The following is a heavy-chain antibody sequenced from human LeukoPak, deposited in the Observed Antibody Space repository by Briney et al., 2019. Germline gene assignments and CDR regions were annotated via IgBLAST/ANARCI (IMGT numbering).Heavy chain of an antibody. CDR3: ARHYWVQVGYADGDERGYFDY. V-gene: IGHV4-61*02. Sequence: PSETLSLTCTVSGGSISSGSYYWSWIRQAAGKGLEWIGRIYTSGSTNYNPSLKSRVTISVDTSKNQFSRKLSSVTAADTAVYYCARHYWVQVGYADGDERGYFDYWGQGTLVTVSS. D-gene: IGHD4-17*01. CDR1: GGSISSGSYY. CDR2: IYTSGST. J-gene: IGHJ4*02.